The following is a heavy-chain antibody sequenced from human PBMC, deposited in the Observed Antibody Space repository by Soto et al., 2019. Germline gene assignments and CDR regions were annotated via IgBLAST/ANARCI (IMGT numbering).Heavy chain of an antibody. V-gene: IGHV4-30-2*01. J-gene: IGHJ4*02. CDR1: GGSISVGGYS. Sequence: QLQLQESGSGLVRPSQTLSLTCAVSGGSISVGGYSWTWIRQPPGKGLEWIGYIYHSGTTYYNPSLKSRVIISVDMSKNQFSLRLSSVTAADTAVYYCARVAAAGLPTIDFWGQGTLVTVSS. D-gene: IGHD6-13*01. CDR2: IYHSGTT. CDR3: ARVAAAGLPTIDF.